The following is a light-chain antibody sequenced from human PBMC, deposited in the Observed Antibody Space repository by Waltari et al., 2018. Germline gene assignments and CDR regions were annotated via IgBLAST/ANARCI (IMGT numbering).Light chain of an antibody. J-gene: IGLJ3*02. CDR2: TNN. CDR3: ASWDDKLNAWV. V-gene: IGLV1-47*01. Sequence: QSVVTPPPSASGTPGQRVTISCSGSSSNIGDNPVYWYQQVPGTAPKLLVHTNNERPSGVPARFTGSKSGTSASLAIYGLRSEDEADYYCASWDDKLNAWVIGGGTRLTVL. CDR1: SSNIGDNP.